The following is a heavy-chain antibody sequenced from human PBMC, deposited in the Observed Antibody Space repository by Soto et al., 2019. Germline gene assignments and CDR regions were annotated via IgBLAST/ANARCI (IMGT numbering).Heavy chain of an antibody. CDR3: ARRGVGSSGGYYYYYGMDV. J-gene: IGHJ6*02. Sequence: QVPLVQSGAEVKKPGASVKVSCKASGYTFTSYAMHWVRQAPGQRLEWMGWINAGNGNTKYSQKFQGRVTITRDTSASTAYMELSSLRSEDTAVYYCARRGVGSSGGYYYYYGMDVWGQGTTVTVSS. CDR2: INAGNGNT. D-gene: IGHD1-26*01. CDR1: GYTFTSYA. V-gene: IGHV1-3*01.